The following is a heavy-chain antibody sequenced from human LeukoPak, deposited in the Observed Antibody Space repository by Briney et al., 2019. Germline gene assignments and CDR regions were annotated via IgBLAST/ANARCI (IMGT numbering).Heavy chain of an antibody. Sequence: GGSLRLSCAASEFTFSSYWMSWVRQAPGKGLEWVANIKQDGSEKYYEDSVKGRFTISRDNAKNSLYLQMNSLRAEDTAVYYCAREASSSWWGFDYWGPGTLVTVSS. CDR3: AREASSSWWGFDY. D-gene: IGHD6-13*01. J-gene: IGHJ4*02. CDR2: IKQDGSEK. CDR1: EFTFSSYW. V-gene: IGHV3-7*03.